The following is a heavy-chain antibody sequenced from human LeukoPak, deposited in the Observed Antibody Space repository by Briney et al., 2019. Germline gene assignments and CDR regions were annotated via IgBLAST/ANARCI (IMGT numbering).Heavy chain of an antibody. CDR2: ISSSSSYK. J-gene: IGHJ5*02. Sequence: PGGSLRLSCAASGFTFSSYSMNWVRQAPGKGLEWVSSISSSSSYKYYADSVKGRFTISRDNAKNSLYLQMNSLRAEDTAVYYCAREGSNWFDPWGQGTLVTVSS. V-gene: IGHV3-21*01. CDR3: AREGSNWFDP. CDR1: GFTFSSYS.